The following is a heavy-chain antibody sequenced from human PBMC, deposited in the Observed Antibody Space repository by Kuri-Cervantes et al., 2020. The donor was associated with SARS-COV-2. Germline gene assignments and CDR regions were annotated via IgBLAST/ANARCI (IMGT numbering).Heavy chain of an antibody. Sequence: GGSLRLSCAASGFTLSSYAMHWVRQAPGKGLEWVAVISYDGSNKYYADSVKGRFTISRDNAKNSLYLQMSSLRAEDTAVYYCARDLRLGKSLDYWGQGTLVTVSS. CDR2: ISYDGSNK. CDR1: GFTLSSYA. V-gene: IGHV3-30-3*01. J-gene: IGHJ4*02. CDR3: ARDLRLGKSLDY. D-gene: IGHD7-27*01.